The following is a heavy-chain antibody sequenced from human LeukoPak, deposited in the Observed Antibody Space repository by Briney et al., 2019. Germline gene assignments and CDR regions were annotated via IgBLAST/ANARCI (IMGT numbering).Heavy chain of an antibody. CDR3: ARDATTYYYGSGSYGGAFDI. CDR1: GFTFSSYG. V-gene: IGHV3-30*02. D-gene: IGHD3-10*01. J-gene: IGHJ3*02. CDR2: IRYDGSNK. Sequence: GGSLRLSCAASGFTFSSYGMHWVRQAPGKGLEWVAFIRYDGSNKYYADSVKGRFTLSRDNSKNTLYLQMNSLRTEDTAVYYCARDATTYYYGSGSYGGAFDIWGQGTMVTVSS.